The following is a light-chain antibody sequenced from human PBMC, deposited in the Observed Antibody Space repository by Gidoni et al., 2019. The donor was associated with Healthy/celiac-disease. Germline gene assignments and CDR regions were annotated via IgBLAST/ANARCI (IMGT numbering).Light chain of an antibody. V-gene: IGKV4-1*01. CDR2: WAS. CDR3: QQYYSTPPA. Sequence: DIVMTQSPDSLAVSLGERATINCKSSQNDLFSSNNKNYFAWYQQKPGQPPKQLIYWASTRESGVPDRFSGSGSGTDFTLTISSLQAEDVAVYYCQQYYSTPPAFGPGTKVEIK. CDR1: QNDLFSSNNKNY. J-gene: IGKJ3*01.